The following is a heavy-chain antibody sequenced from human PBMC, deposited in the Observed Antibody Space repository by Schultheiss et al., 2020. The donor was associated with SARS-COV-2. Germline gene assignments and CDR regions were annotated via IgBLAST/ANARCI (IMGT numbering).Heavy chain of an antibody. Sequence: SETLSLTCTVSGGSISSGGYYWGWIRQPPGKGLEWIGTTGHTIYNPSLKGRVTISVDTSKNQFSLKLSSVTAADKAVYYCARDGYYYDSSGFDYWGQGTLVTVAS. D-gene: IGHD3-22*01. CDR2: TGHT. CDR3: ARDGYYYDSSGFDY. V-gene: IGHV4-39*07. CDR1: GGSISSGGYY. J-gene: IGHJ4*02.